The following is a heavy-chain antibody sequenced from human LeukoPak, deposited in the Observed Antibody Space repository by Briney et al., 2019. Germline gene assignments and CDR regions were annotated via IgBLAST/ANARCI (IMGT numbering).Heavy chain of an antibody. CDR3: ARASLESQIDY. D-gene: IGHD3-3*01. CDR1: GYSISSGYY. V-gene: IGHV4-38-2*02. CDR2: IYHSGST. J-gene: IGHJ4*02. Sequence: SETLSLTCTVSGYSISSGYYWGWIRQPPGKGLEWIGSIYHSGSTYYNPSLKSRVTISVDTSKNQFSLKLSSVTAADTAVYYCARASLESQIDYWGQGTLVTVSS.